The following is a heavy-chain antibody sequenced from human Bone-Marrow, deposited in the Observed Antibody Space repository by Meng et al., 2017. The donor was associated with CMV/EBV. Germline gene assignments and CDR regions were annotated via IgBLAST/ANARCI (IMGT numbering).Heavy chain of an antibody. J-gene: IGHJ6*02. Sequence: GGSLRLSCAASGITFDDYAMHWVRQAPGKGLEWVSLISWDGGSAYYADSVKGRFTISRDNSKNSLYLQMNSLRAEDTALYYCARDVVVPITIPTQEYYYYGMDVWGQGNTVTVSS. D-gene: IGHD2-2*01. V-gene: IGHV3-43D*03. CDR1: GITFDDYA. CDR2: ISWDGGSA. CDR3: ARDVVVPITIPTQEYYYYGMDV.